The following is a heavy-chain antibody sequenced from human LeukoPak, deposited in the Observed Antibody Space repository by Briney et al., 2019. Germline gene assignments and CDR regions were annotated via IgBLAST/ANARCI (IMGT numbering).Heavy chain of an antibody. D-gene: IGHD4-11*01. V-gene: IGHV3-53*01. CDR1: GFTVSSNY. J-gene: IGHJ1*01. CDR3: ARDQYTSNWYVHH. Sequence: PGRSLRLSCAASGFTVSSNYMSWVRQAPGKGLEWVSLISSVGSTYYADSVKGRFTISRDNSKNTLYLQMNSLRAEDTAVYYCARDQYTSNWYVHHWGQGTLVTVS. CDR2: ISSVGST.